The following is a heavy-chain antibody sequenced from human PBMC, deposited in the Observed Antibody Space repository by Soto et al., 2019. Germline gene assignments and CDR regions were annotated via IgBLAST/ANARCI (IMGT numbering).Heavy chain of an antibody. CDR2: INSDGSIT. D-gene: IGHD1-26*01. CDR3: ARAMNSVGAAAKGDF. J-gene: IGHJ4*02. Sequence: EVQLVESGGGLILPGGSLRLSCAASGFTFNTNWMHWVRQAPGKGLVWVSRINSDGSITDYADSVKGRFSISRDNPRNTLYLQMNSLSPEDTAVYYWARAMNSVGAAAKGDFWGQGTLVTVSS. V-gene: IGHV3-74*01. CDR1: GFTFNTNW.